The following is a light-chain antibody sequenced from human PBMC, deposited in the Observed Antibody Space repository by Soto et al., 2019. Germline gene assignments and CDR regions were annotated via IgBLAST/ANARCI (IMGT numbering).Light chain of an antibody. CDR2: ENN. V-gene: IGLV6-57*04. CDR1: SGNIANNY. J-gene: IGLJ2*01. CDR3: QSYDSDVVV. Sequence: NFMLTQPHSVSESPGKTLSISCTRSSGNIANNYVQWYQQRPGSAPTTVIYENNQRLSGVPDRFSASTDGSSNSASLTISGLQTEDEADYYCQSYDSDVVVFGGGTKVTVL.